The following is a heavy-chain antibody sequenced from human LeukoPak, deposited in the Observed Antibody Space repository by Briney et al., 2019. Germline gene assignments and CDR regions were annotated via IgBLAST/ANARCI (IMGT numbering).Heavy chain of an antibody. CDR1: GYSFTTYW. CDR2: IYPGDSDA. Sequence: GESLQISCQGSGYSFTTYWIGWVRQMPGKGLEWMGIIYPGDSDARYSPSFEGQVTLSVDKSISTAYLQWSSLKASDTAVYYCGRRGILRESLDYWGQGTLVTVSS. D-gene: IGHD3-9*01. CDR3: GRRGILRESLDY. J-gene: IGHJ4*02. V-gene: IGHV5-51*01.